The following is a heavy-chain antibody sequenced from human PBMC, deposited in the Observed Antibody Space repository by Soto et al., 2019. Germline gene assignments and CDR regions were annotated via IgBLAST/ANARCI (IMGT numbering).Heavy chain of an antibody. CDR3: ARDRVRGLVDYYYYMDV. V-gene: IGHV3-48*01. CDR2: ISSSSSTI. Sequence: EVQLVESGGGLVQPGGSLRLSCAASGFTFSSYSMNWVRQAPGKGLEWVSYISSSSSTIYYADSVKGRFTISRDNAKNSLYPQMNSLRAEDTAVYYCARDRVRGLVDYYYYMDVWGKGTTVTVSS. D-gene: IGHD3-10*01. CDR1: GFTFSSYS. J-gene: IGHJ6*03.